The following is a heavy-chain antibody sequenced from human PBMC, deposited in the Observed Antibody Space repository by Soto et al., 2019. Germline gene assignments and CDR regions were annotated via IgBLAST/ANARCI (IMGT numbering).Heavy chain of an antibody. CDR2: MYNTGST. V-gene: IGHV4-59*01. J-gene: IGHJ6*02. D-gene: IGHD2-21*02. CDR1: RYSILGYY. Sequence: PSDTLSLTCTFPRYSILGYYWSWIWEPPGKGLEWIGYMYNTGSTVYNPSFKSRVTISVDTSKNQFSLKLNSVTAADTAVYYCARDLWGYCGTDCYPLDVWGQGTTVS. CDR3: ARDLWGYCGTDCYPLDV.